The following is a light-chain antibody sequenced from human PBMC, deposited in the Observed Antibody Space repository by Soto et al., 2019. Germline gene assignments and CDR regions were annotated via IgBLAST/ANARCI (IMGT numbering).Light chain of an antibody. CDR3: SSYTSSSTRV. CDR2: EVS. V-gene: IGLV2-14*03. Sequence: QPVLTQPASVSGSPGQSSTISCTGTSSDVGAYDYVSWYQQHPDKAPKLMIYEVSHRPSGVSNRFYGSKSVNTATLTISGLQAEDEADYYCSSYTSSSTRVFGTGTKVTVL. CDR1: SSDVGAYDY. J-gene: IGLJ1*01.